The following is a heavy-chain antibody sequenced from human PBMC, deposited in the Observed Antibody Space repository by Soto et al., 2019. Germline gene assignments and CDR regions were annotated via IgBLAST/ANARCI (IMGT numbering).Heavy chain of an antibody. V-gene: IGHV3-23*01. Sequence: GGSLRLSCAASGFTFSSYAMNWVRQAPGKGLEWVSSVSGGGDRTHYADSVKGRFTISRDNSKNSLSLQMNSLRAEDTAVYFCARDPIPVPMYYFDYWGQGSLVTVSS. CDR3: ARDPIPVPMYYFDY. CDR2: VSGGGDRT. J-gene: IGHJ4*02. D-gene: IGHD6-19*01. CDR1: GFTFSSYA.